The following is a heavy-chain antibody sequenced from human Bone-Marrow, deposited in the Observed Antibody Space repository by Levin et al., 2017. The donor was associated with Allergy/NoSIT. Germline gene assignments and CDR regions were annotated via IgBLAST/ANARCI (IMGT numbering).Heavy chain of an antibody. Sequence: TSETLSLTCTVSGGSVSPYYWSWIRQPPGKGLEWIGYIYYNGSTNANPSLKSRVTISVDTSNDHLSLRLASVTAADTAVYYCARHAVRRGYDNYYFDYWGQGTLVTVST. J-gene: IGHJ4*02. CDR2: IYYNGST. CDR3: ARHAVRRGYDNYYFDY. CDR1: GGSVSPYY. V-gene: IGHV4-59*08. D-gene: IGHD5-12*01.